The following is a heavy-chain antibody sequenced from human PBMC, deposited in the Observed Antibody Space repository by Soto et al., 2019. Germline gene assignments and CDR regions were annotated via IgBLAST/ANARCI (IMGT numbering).Heavy chain of an antibody. Sequence: SSETLSLTCTVSGVSIHNSHSFWGWIRQPPGKGLEFIGTVYYSGGAHYNSSLKSRVTISVDTANNQVSLRMRSLTAADTAVYYCGRVVEGATRHTDLDSWGQGTLVTVSS. CDR1: GVSIHNSHSF. CDR2: VYYSGGA. D-gene: IGHD2-21*01. CDR3: GRVVEGATRHTDLDS. J-gene: IGHJ5*01. V-gene: IGHV4-39*01.